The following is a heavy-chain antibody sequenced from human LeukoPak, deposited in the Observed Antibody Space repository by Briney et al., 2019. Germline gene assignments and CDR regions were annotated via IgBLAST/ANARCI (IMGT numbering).Heavy chain of an antibody. Sequence: SETLSLTCTVSGGSISSYYWSWIRQPPGKGLEWIGYIYYRGSTNYNPSLQSRVTISVDTSKNQFSLKLSSVTAADTAVYYCARRRYYYDSSGYYSSQGYYFDYWGQGTLVTVSS. J-gene: IGHJ4*02. CDR2: IYYRGST. V-gene: IGHV4-59*08. CDR3: ARRRYYYDSSGYYSSQGYYFDY. CDR1: GGSISSYY. D-gene: IGHD3-22*01.